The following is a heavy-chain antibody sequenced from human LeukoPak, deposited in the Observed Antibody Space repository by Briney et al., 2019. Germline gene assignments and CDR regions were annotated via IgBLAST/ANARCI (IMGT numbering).Heavy chain of an antibody. CDR2: ISYDGSNK. CDR3: ARGLCSSTSCYIRN. CDR1: GFPFSSYW. D-gene: IGHD2-2*02. Sequence: GGSLRLSCVASGFPFSSYWMTWVRQAPGKGLEWVAVISYDGSNKYYADSVKGRFTISRDNSKNTLYLQMNSLRAEDTAVYYCARGLCSSTSCYIRNWGQGTLVTVSS. V-gene: IGHV3-30*03. J-gene: IGHJ4*02.